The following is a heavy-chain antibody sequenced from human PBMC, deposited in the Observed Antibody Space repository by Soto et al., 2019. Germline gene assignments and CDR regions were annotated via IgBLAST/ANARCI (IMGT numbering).Heavy chain of an antibody. V-gene: IGHV1-18*01. CDR1: GYTFTSYG. Sequence: ASVKVSCKASGYTFTSYGIIWVRQAPGQGLEWMGWISAYNGNTNYAQKLQGRVTMTTDTSTSTAYMELRSLRSDDTAVYYCARKDCSSTSCYRYGWFDPWGQGTLVTVSS. CDR3: ARKDCSSTSCYRYGWFDP. CDR2: ISAYNGNT. J-gene: IGHJ5*02. D-gene: IGHD2-2*01.